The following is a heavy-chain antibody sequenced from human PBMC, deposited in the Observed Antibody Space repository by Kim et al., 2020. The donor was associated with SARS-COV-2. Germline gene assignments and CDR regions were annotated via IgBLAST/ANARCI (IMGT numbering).Heavy chain of an antibody. V-gene: IGHV3-15*01. CDR3: TTDRRGYYYGSGSSLDY. J-gene: IGHJ4*02. D-gene: IGHD3-10*01. Sequence: VKGRFTISRDDSKNTLYLQMNSLKTEDAAVYYCTTDRRGYYYGSGSSLDYWGQGTLVTVSS.